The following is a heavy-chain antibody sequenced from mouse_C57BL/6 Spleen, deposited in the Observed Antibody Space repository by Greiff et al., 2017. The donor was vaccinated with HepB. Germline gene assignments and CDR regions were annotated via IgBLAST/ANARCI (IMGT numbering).Heavy chain of an antibody. CDR2: IDPETGGT. V-gene: IGHV1-15*01. CDR1: GYTFTDYE. D-gene: IGHD1-1*01. CDR3: RHYYGSSYWYFDV. J-gene: IGHJ1*03. Sequence: QVQLQQSGAELVRPGASVTLSCKASGYTFTDYEMHWVKQTPVHGLEWIGAIDPETGGTAYNQKFKGKAILTADKSSSTAYMELRSLTSEDSAVYYCRHYYGSSYWYFDVWGTGTTVTVSS.